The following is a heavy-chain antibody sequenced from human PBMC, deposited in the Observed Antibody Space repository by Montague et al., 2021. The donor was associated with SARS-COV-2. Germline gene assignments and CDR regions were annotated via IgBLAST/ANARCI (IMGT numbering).Heavy chain of an antibody. CDR1: SGSISSGGSISSGGYY. Sequence: TLSLTCTVSSGSISSGGSISSGGYYWSWIRQHPGKGLEWIGYIYYSGSTSYNPSLKSRVTISVDTSKNQFSLKLSSVTAADTAVYYGARDLGHRYVAGWFDPWGQGTLVTVSS. V-gene: IGHV4-31*03. CDR3: ARDLGHRYVAGWFDP. CDR2: IYYSGST. J-gene: IGHJ5*02. D-gene: IGHD5-18*01.